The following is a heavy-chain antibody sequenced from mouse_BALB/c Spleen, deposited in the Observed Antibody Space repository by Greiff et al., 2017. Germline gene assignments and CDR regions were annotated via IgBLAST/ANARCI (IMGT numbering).Heavy chain of an antibody. CDR1: GFSLTSYG. J-gene: IGHJ4*01. CDR3: ARYLPEAMDY. V-gene: IGHV2-9*02. CDR2: IWAGGST. D-gene: IGHD5-1*01. Sequence: VKVVESGPGLVAPSQSLSITCTVSGFSLTSYGVHWVRQPPGKGLEWLGVIWAGGSTNYNSALMSRLSISKDNSKSQVFLKMNSLQTDDTAMYYCARYLPEAMDYWGQGTSVTVSS.